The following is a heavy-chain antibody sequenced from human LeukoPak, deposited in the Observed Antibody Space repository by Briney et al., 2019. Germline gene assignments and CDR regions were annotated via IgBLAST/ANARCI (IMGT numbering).Heavy chain of an antibody. CDR1: GYSFTNYW. D-gene: IGHD6-13*01. Sequence: GESLKISCKGSGYSFTNYWIAWVRQMPGRGLEWMGIIYPGDSDTRYSPSFQGQVTISADKSISTAYLQWSSLKASDTAMYYCARPLVGSGYSSSWYFDSWGRGTLVTASS. CDR3: ARPLVGSGYSSSWYFDS. CDR2: IYPGDSDT. J-gene: IGHJ4*02. V-gene: IGHV5-51*01.